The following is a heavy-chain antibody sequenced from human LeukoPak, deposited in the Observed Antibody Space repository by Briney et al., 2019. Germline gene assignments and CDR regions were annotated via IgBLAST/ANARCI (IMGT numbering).Heavy chain of an antibody. CDR3: AREGDTSKFDY. CDR1: GGSIGTYY. Sequence: PSQTLSLTCTVSGGSIGTYYWSWIRQPPGKGLEWIGYIYYSGIANYKPSLTSRATTSVDTSKNQFSLKLSSVTAADTAVYYCAREGDTSKFDYWGQGTLVTVSP. CDR2: IYYSGIA. V-gene: IGHV4-59*01. J-gene: IGHJ4*02. D-gene: IGHD2-21*02.